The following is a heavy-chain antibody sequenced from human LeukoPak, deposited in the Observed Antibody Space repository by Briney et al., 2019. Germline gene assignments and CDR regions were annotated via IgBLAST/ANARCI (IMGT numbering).Heavy chain of an antibody. CDR2: IIPIFGTA. J-gene: IGHJ5*02. CDR3: AREGSSYGGNWFDP. Sequence: GASVKVSCEASGGTFSSYAISWVRQAPGQGLEWMGGIIPIFGTANYAQKFQGRVTITADESTSTAYMELSSLRSEDTAVYYCAREGSSYGGNWFDPWGQGTLVTVSS. CDR1: GGTFSSYA. V-gene: IGHV1-69*13. D-gene: IGHD6-13*01.